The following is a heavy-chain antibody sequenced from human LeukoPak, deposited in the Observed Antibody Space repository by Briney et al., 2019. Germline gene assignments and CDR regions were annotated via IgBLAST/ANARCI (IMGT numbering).Heavy chain of an antibody. CDR3: ARQSSFDY. CDR1: GGSISSSSYY. J-gene: IGHJ4*02. V-gene: IGHV4-39*01. Sequence: SETLSLTCTVSGGSISSSSYYWGWIRQPPGKGLEWIGSIYYSGSTYYNPSLKSRVTISVDTSKNQFSLKLSSVTAADTAVYYCARQSSFDYWGQGTLLTVPS. CDR2: IYYSGST.